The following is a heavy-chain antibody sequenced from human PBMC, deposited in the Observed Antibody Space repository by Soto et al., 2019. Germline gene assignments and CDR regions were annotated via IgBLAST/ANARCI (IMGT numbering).Heavy chain of an antibody. J-gene: IGHJ6*03. CDR3: AKDISAYYYYYMDV. Sequence: EVQLVESGGGLVQPGRSLRLSCAASGFTFDDYAMHWVRQAPGKGLEWVSGISWNSGSIGYADSVKGRFTISRDNAKNSLYLQMNSLRAEDTALYYCAKDISAYYYYYMDVWGKGTTVTVSS. CDR2: ISWNSGSI. CDR1: GFTFDDYA. V-gene: IGHV3-9*01.